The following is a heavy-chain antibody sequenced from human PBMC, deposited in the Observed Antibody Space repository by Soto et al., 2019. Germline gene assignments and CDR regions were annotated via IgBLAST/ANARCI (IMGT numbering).Heavy chain of an antibody. CDR2: ISGRGGST. CDR3: AKATMTLVVIRLDS. D-gene: IGHD3-22*01. Sequence: PGGSLRLSCAASGFTFSNYAMNWVRQAPGKGLEWVSTISGRGGSTYYADSVKGRFTISRDNSKNILYLQMNSLRAEDTAVYYCAKATMTLVVIRLDSWGQRPPVTVSP. V-gene: IGHV3-23*01. J-gene: IGHJ4*02. CDR1: GFTFSNYA.